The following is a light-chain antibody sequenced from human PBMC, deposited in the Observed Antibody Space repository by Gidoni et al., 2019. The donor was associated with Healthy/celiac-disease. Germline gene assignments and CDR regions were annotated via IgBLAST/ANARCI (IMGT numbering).Light chain of an antibody. CDR1: SSDVGGYNY. V-gene: IGLV2-14*03. CDR3: SSYTSSSPYV. J-gene: IGLJ1*01. Sequence: QSALTQPASVSGSPGQSITISCTGTSSDVGGYNYVSWYQQHPGTAPKLMTHDVSNRPSGVSNRFSGSKSGNTASLTISGLQAEDEADYYCSSYTSSSPYVFGTGTKVTVL. CDR2: DVS.